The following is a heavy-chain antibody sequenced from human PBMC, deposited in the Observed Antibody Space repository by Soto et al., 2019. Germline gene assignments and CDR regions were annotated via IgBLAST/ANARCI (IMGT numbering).Heavy chain of an antibody. CDR2: IWYDGSNK. D-gene: IGHD6-13*01. CDR3: ASMYSSSWYKGGFDP. Sequence: GGYLRLSCAASGFTFSSYGMHWVRQAPGKGLEWVAVIWYDGSNKYYADSVKGRFTISRDNSKNTLYLQMNSLRAEDTAVYYCASMYSSSWYKGGFDPWGQGTLVTVSS. V-gene: IGHV3-33*01. J-gene: IGHJ5*02. CDR1: GFTFSSYG.